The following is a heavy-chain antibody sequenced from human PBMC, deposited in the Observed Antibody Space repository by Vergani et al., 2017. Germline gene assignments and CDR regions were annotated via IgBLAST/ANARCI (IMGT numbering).Heavy chain of an antibody. D-gene: IGHD3-10*01. CDR3: VRTVALWFGETKDGGWFDP. Sequence: QVRLLESGPGLLKPSETLSLTCSVSGYSITSGYYWGWIRQPPGRGLEWIGSIYHSWSAYYNPSLKSRVTVSVDTSMNQVSLKLNSVTAADTAVYYCVRTVALWFGETKDGGWFDPWGQGTLVTVTS. CDR1: GYSITSGYY. CDR2: IYHSWSA. V-gene: IGHV4-38-2*01. J-gene: IGHJ5*02.